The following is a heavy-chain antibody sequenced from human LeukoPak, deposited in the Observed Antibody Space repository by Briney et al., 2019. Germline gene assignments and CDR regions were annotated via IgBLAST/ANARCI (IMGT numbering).Heavy chain of an antibody. D-gene: IGHD1-26*01. V-gene: IGHV3-23*01. J-gene: IGHJ5*02. CDR3: AKLAYSNCGWFDP. Sequence: PGGSLRLSCAASGITFSSYAMSWVRQAPGKGLEWVSAIIGSGSSTYYADSVKGRFTISRDNSKNTLYLQMNSLRAEDTALYYCAKLAYSNCGWFDPWGQGTLVTVSS. CDR2: IIGSGSST. CDR1: GITFSSYA.